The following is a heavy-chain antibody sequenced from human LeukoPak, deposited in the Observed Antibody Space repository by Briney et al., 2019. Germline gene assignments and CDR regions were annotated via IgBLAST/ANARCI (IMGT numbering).Heavy chain of an antibody. CDR1: GFTFSSYE. D-gene: IGHD3-3*01. Sequence: GGSLRLSCVASGFTFSSYEMNWVRQAPGKGLEWLSYISNGGSTIFYADSVKGRFTISRDNAKNSLYLQMNGLRAEDTAVYYCERSLASVWSGYSGHDYWGQGTLVTVSS. CDR3: ERSLASVWSGYSGHDY. CDR2: ISNGGSTI. V-gene: IGHV3-48*03. J-gene: IGHJ4*02.